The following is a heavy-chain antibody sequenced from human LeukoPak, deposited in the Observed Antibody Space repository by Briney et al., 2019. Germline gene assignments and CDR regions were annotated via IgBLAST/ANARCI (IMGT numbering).Heavy chain of an antibody. Sequence: SETLSLTCTVSGGSISSYYWSWIRQPAGKGLEWIGRIYTSGSTNYNPSLKSRVTMSVDTSKNQFSLKLSSVTAADTAVYYCASAGPYYYDSSGYFFDYWGQGTLVTVSS. V-gene: IGHV4-4*07. CDR1: GGSISSYY. CDR2: IYTSGST. D-gene: IGHD3-22*01. CDR3: ASAGPYYYDSSGYFFDY. J-gene: IGHJ4*02.